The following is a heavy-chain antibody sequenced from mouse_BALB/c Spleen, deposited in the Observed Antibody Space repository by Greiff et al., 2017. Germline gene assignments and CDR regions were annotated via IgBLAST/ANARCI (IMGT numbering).Heavy chain of an antibody. Sequence: VQLQQSGAELAKPGASVKMSCKASGYTFTSYWMHWVKQRPGQGLEWIGYINPSTGYTEYNQKFKDKATLTADKSSSTAYMQLSSLTSEDSAVYYCARGKNYGNLAWFAYWGQGTLVTVSA. CDR3: ARGKNYGNLAWFAY. J-gene: IGHJ3*01. CDR2: INPSTGYT. V-gene: IGHV1-7*01. D-gene: IGHD2-1*01. CDR1: GYTFTSYW.